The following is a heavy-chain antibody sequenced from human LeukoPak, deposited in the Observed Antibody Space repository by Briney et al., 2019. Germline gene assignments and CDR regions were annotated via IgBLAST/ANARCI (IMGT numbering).Heavy chain of an antibody. CDR3: ARRGWNTELFEY. CDR2: LFPGDSDT. CDR1: GYTFTNYW. V-gene: IGHV5-51*01. J-gene: IGHJ4*02. D-gene: IGHD1-1*01. Sequence: GESLKISCKASGYTFTNYWIGWVRQTPEKGLEWMGILFPGDSDTRYSPSFQGQVTISADKSISTAYLQWSSLKASDTAMYYCARRGWNTELFEYWGQGTLVTVSS.